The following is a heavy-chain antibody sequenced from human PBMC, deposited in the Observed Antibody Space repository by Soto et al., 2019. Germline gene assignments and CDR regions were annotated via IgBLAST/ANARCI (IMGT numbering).Heavy chain of an antibody. Sequence: EVQLLESGGGLVQPGGSLRLSCAASGFTFSSYAMSWVRQAPGKGLEWVSAISGSGGSTYYADSVKGRFTISRDNSKNTVYLQMNSLRAEDTAVYYCAKGQKWELLGAYFDYWGQGTLVTVSS. D-gene: IGHD1-26*01. CDR2: ISGSGGST. V-gene: IGHV3-23*01. CDR1: GFTFSSYA. CDR3: AKGQKWELLGAYFDY. J-gene: IGHJ4*02.